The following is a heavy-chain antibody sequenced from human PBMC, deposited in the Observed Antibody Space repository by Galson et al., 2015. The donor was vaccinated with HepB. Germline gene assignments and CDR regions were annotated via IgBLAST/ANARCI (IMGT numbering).Heavy chain of an antibody. CDR2: ISSSSSTI. J-gene: IGHJ4*02. Sequence: SLRLSCAASGFTFSSYSMNWVRQAPGKGLEWVSYISSSSSTIYYADSVKGRFTISRDNAKNSLYLQMNSLRAEDTAVYYCAREARGIATAGTFDYWGQGTLVTVSS. CDR1: GFTFSSYS. D-gene: IGHD6-13*01. V-gene: IGHV3-48*04. CDR3: AREARGIATAGTFDY.